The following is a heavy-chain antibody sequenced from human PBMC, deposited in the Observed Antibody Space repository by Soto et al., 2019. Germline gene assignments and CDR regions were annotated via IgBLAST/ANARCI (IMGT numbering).Heavy chain of an antibody. CDR3: ARVSRGYGDKTFDY. J-gene: IGHJ4*02. CDR1: GGSISSYY. V-gene: IGHV4-59*01. CDR2: IYYSGST. D-gene: IGHD4-17*01. Sequence: TSETLSLTCTVSGGSISSYYGSWIRQPPGKGLEWIGYIYYSGSTNYNPSLKSRVTISVDTSKNQFSLKLSSVTAADTAVYYCARVSRGYGDKTFDYWGQGTLVTVSS.